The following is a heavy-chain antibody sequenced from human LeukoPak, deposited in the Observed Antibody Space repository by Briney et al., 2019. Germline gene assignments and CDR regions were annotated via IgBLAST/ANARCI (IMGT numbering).Heavy chain of an antibody. V-gene: IGHV3-11*06. CDR3: ARREAAAGRNFDY. CDR1: GFTFSDYY. CDR2: ISSSSSYT. Sequence: GGSLRLSCAASGFTFSDYYMSWIRQAPGKGLEWVSYISSSSSYTNYADSVKGRFTISRDNAKNSLYLQTNSLRAEDTAVYYCARREAAAGRNFDYWGQGTLVTVSS. D-gene: IGHD6-13*01. J-gene: IGHJ4*02.